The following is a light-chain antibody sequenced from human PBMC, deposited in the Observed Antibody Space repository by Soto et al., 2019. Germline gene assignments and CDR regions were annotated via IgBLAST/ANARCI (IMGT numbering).Light chain of an antibody. Sequence: EMVMTQSPATLSVSPGEDASLSCRASQTISSNLAWYQLKPGQPPRLLIYGASTRATAIPARFAGSGSGTECTLTISSLQPEDFAVYYCHQYDKWPHTFGLGTKVEIK. V-gene: IGKV3-15*01. CDR2: GAS. J-gene: IGKJ2*01. CDR3: HQYDKWPHT. CDR1: QTISSN.